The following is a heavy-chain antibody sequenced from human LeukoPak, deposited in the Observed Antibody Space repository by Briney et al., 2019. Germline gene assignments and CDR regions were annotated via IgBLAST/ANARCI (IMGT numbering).Heavy chain of an antibody. D-gene: IGHD3-22*01. J-gene: IGHJ3*02. V-gene: IGHV3-23*01. CDR2: ISGSGGST. CDR1: GFTFSSYA. CDR3: AKGTATYYYDSSGYYYAQDAFDI. Sequence: GGSLRLSCAASGFTFSSYAMSWVRQAPGKGLEWVSAISGSGGSTYYADSLKGRFTISRDNSKNTLYLQMNSLRAEDTAVYYCAKGTATYYYDSSGYYYAQDAFDIWGQGTMVTVSS.